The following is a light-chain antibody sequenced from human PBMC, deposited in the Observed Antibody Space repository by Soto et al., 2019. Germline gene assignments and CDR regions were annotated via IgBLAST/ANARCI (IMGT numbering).Light chain of an antibody. CDR2: EAS. Sequence: DIQTTQSPSTLSASVGDRVTLTCRASENINRWLAWYQQKPGKAPKLLIYEASTLESEVPSRFSGSGSGTEFTLTISNLQPDDFGSYYCQQYYYLTPTFGQGTKVDIK. CDR1: ENINRW. CDR3: QQYYYLTPT. J-gene: IGKJ1*01. V-gene: IGKV1-5*03.